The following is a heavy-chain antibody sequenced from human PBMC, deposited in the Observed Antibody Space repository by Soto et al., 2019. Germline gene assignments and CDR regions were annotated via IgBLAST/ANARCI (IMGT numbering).Heavy chain of an antibody. CDR3: ARHQLPMVRGVIIRGDNWFDP. D-gene: IGHD3-10*01. Sequence: PSETLSLTCTVSGGSISSYYWSWIRQPPGKGLEWIGYIYYSGSTYYNPSLKSRVTISVDTSKNQFSLKLSSVTAADTAVYYCARHQLPMVRGVIIRGDNWFDPWGQGTLVTVSS. CDR2: IYYSGST. V-gene: IGHV4-59*04. CDR1: GGSISSYY. J-gene: IGHJ5*02.